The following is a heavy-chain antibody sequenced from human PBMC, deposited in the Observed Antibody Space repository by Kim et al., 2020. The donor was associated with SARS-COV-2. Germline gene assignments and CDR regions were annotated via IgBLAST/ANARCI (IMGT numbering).Heavy chain of an antibody. CDR2: ST. D-gene: IGHD3-16*01. J-gene: IGHJ5*02. V-gene: IGHV3-74*01. CDR3: ARGGGAWFDP. Sequence: STSYAALAKGRFTISREHAKNTLYLQMNSLRAEDTAVYDCARGGGAWFDPWGQGTLVTVSS.